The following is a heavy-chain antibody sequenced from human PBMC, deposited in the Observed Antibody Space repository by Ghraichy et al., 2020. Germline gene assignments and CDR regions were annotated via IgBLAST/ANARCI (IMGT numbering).Heavy chain of an antibody. J-gene: IGHJ4*02. CDR3: ARGQMGTVGDY. CDR2: INHSGST. V-gene: IGHV4-34*01. Sequence: SETLSLTCAVYGGSFSGYYWSWIRQPPGKGLEWIGEINHSGSTNYNPSLKSRVTISVDTSKNQFSLKLSSVTAADTAVYYCARGQMGTVGDYWGQGTLVTVSS. CDR1: GGSFSGYY. D-gene: IGHD5-24*01.